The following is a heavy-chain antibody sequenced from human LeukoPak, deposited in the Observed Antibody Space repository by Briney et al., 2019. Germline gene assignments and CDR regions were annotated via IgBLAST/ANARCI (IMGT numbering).Heavy chain of an antibody. V-gene: IGHV1-69*02. CDR1: GYTFIDYY. Sequence: GASVKVSCKASGYTFIDYYIHWVQQAPGQGLEWMGRIIPILGIANYAQKFQGRVTITADKSTSTAYMELSSLRSEDTAVYYCARTSLTSYDSSGSLFDYWGQGTLVTVSS. D-gene: IGHD3-22*01. CDR3: ARTSLTSYDSSGSLFDY. CDR2: IIPILGIA. J-gene: IGHJ4*02.